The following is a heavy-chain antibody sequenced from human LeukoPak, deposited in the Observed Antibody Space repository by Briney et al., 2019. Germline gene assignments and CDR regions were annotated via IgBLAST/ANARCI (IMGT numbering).Heavy chain of an antibody. D-gene: IGHD5-12*01. CDR3: VATSGSSTN. Sequence: GGSLTLSYVPSGLTFSNYTMHWVRQAPGKGLEWVAFVSYGGTIKPYAHPVKSRLTISRDNSQNTLYMQMTSLRAEDTGVYYCVATSGSSTNWGQGTLVTVSS. CDR1: GLTFSNYT. V-gene: IGHV3-30-3*01. J-gene: IGHJ4*02. CDR2: VSYGGTIK.